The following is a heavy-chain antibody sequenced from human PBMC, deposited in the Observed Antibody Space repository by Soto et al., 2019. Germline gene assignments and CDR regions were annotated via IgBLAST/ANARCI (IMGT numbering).Heavy chain of an antibody. J-gene: IGHJ4*02. CDR1: GYTFTSYA. CDR2: INAGNGNT. Sequence: ASVKVSCKASGYTFTSYAMHWVRQAPGQRLEWMGWINAGNGNTKYSQKFQGRVTVTRDTSASTAYMELSSLRSEDTAVYYCAREVRGGWYDYWGQGTLVTVSS. CDR3: AREVRGGWYDY. V-gene: IGHV1-3*01. D-gene: IGHD6-19*01.